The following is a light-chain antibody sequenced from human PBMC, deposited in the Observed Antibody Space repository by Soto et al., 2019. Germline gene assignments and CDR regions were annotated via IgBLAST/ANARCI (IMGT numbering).Light chain of an antibody. Sequence: QSALTQPASVSGSPGQSITISCTGTSSDVGNYKYVSWYQQHPGKAPKLMIYEVSNRPSGVSNRFSGSKSGNTASLTISGLQAEDEADYYCSSYVGTNNYVFGTGTKVTVL. CDR3: SSYVGTNNYV. CDR2: EVS. J-gene: IGLJ1*01. V-gene: IGLV2-14*01. CDR1: SSDVGNYKY.